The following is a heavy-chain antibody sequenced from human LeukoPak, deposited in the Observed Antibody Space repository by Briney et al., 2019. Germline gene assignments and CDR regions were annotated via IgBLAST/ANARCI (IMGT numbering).Heavy chain of an antibody. J-gene: IGHJ4*02. CDR1: GYSISSGYY. V-gene: IGHV4-38-2*02. CDR2: IYTSGST. D-gene: IGHD3-22*01. CDR3: ARGRYYDSSGYYY. Sequence: SETLSLTCNVSGYSISSGYYWGWIRQPPGKGLERIGRIYTSGSTNYNPSLKSRVTISVDTSKNQFSLKLSSVTAADTAVYYCARGRYYDSSGYYYWGQGTLVTVSS.